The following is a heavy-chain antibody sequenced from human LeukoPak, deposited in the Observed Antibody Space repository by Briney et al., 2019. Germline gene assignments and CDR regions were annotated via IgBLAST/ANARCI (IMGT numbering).Heavy chain of an antibody. CDR3: ARDLRYYDSSGYYNNWFDP. CDR2: IKEDGSEK. J-gene: IGHJ5*02. Sequence: GSLRLSCAASGFTFSAYWMSWVRQAPGKGLEWVANIKEDGSEKYYVDSVKGRFTISRDNAKNSLYLQMNSLRAEDTAVYYCARDLRYYDSSGYYNNWFDPWGQGTLVTVSS. V-gene: IGHV3-7*01. CDR1: GFTFSAYW. D-gene: IGHD3-22*01.